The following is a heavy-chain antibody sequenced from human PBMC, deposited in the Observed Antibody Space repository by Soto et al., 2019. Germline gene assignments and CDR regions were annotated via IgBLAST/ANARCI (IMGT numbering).Heavy chain of an antibody. Sequence: QVQLVESGGGVVQPGRSLRLSCAASGFTFSSYGMHWVRQAPGKGLEWVAVIWYAGSNKYYADSVKGRFTISRDNSKHTLYLQMNSLRAEDTSVYYCARERSDYVWGSYRSEFDHWGQGTLVTVSS. CDR1: GFTFSSYG. D-gene: IGHD3-16*02. CDR3: ARERSDYVWGSYRSEFDH. V-gene: IGHV3-33*01. J-gene: IGHJ5*02. CDR2: IWYAGSNK.